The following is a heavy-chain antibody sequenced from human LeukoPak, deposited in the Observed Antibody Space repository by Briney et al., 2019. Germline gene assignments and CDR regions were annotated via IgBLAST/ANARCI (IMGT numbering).Heavy chain of an antibody. CDR2: ISGSGGST. V-gene: IGHV3-23*01. J-gene: IGHJ4*02. D-gene: IGHD3-10*01. CDR3: ARGVGYYGTYYLDY. CDR1: GFTFSSYA. Sequence: PGGSLRLSCAASGFTFSSYAMSWVRQAPGKGLEWVSAISGSGGSTYYADSVKGRFTISRDNSKNTLYLQMNSLRAEDTAVYYCARGVGYYGTYYLDYWGQGTLVTVSS.